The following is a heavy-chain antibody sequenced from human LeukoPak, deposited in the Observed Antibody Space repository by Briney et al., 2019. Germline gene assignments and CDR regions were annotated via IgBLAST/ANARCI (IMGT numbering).Heavy chain of an antibody. V-gene: IGHV4-59*01. Sequence: SETLSLTCTVAGGSIKNYYWTWIRQPPGKGLEWIGYIYYSGSTSSNPSLKSRVTISVDTSKNQFSLRLKYVTAADTAVYYCARDVPRGTGYMDVWGKGTTVTVSS. CDR1: GGSIKNYY. CDR2: IYYSGST. CDR3: ARDVPRGTGYMDV. J-gene: IGHJ6*03. D-gene: IGHD3-10*01.